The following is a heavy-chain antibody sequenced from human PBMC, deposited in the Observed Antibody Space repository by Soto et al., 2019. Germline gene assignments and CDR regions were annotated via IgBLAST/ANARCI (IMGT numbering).Heavy chain of an antibody. CDR3: ERMYNSGFYRPEGDYYFYGMDV. D-gene: IGHD5-12*01. J-gene: IGHJ6*02. CDR1: GGSIRDYY. V-gene: IGHV4-4*07. Sequence: QVQLQESGPGLVKPSETLSVTCSVSGGSIRDYYWSWIRQPAGKGLEWIGRMYISGSTKYNPSLKSRVTMSADTSVNQFSLTLISVTAADTATYYCERMYNSGFYRPEGDYYFYGMDVWGQGTTVTVSS. CDR2: MYISGST.